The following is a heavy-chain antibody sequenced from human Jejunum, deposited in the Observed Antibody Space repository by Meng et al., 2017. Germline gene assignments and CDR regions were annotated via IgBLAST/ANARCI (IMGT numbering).Heavy chain of an antibody. V-gene: IGHV4-39*07. D-gene: IGHD6-13*01. CDR3: AREQADGNLGGY. CDR2: VFYSGNT. J-gene: IGHJ4*02. CDR1: GGSISSSSYY. Sequence: SETLSLTCTVSGGSISSSSYYWGWIRQPPGKGLEWIGSVFYSGNTYYNPSLKSRITISIDSSKNQFSPKLTSVTAADTAIYYCAREQADGNLGGYWGQGMLVTVSS.